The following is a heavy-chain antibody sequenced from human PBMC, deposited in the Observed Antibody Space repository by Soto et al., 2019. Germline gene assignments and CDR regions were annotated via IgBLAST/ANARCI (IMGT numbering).Heavy chain of an antibody. D-gene: IGHD2-2*01. Sequence: GGSLRLSCAASGFTFDDYAMHWVRQAPGKGLEWVSGISWNSGSIGYADSVKGRFTISRDNAKNSLYLQMNSLRAEDTALYYCATATPVVPAAMRVPYYDFWPPVDYWGQGTLVTVSS. CDR1: GFTFDDYA. J-gene: IGHJ4*02. V-gene: IGHV3-9*01. CDR2: ISWNSGSI. CDR3: ATATPVVPAAMRVPYYDFWPPVDY.